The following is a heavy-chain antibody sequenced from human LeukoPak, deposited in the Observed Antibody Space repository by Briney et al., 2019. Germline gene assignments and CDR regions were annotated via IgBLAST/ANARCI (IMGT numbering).Heavy chain of an antibody. J-gene: IGHJ6*02. CDR3: AGGAAGTTPDYYYFGLDV. V-gene: IGHV5-51*01. CDR1: GYRFTDYW. Sequence: GESLKISCKGSGYRFTDYWIGWVRQMPGKGLEWMGIIYPGDSDTRYSPPFQGQVTISADKSINTARLQWSSLKASDTAMYYCAGGAAGTTPDYYYFGLDVWGQGTTVRVSS. CDR2: IYPGDSDT. D-gene: IGHD1-7*01.